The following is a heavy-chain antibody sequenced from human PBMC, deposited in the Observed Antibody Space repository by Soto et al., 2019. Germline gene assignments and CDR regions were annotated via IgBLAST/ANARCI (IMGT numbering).Heavy chain of an antibody. Sequence: ASVKVCCTASGYTFTSYGISWVRQAPGQGLEWMGWISAYNGNTNYAQKLQGRVTMTTDTSTSTAYMELRSLRSDDTAVYYCARVEYDSRPRAFDIWGQGTVVTVSS. CDR3: ARVEYDSRPRAFDI. D-gene: IGHD3-22*01. J-gene: IGHJ3*02. CDR1: GYTFTSYG. CDR2: ISAYNGNT. V-gene: IGHV1-18*04.